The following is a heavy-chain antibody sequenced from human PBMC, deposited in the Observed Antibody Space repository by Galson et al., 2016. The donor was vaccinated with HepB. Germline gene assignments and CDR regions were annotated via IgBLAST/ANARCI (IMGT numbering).Heavy chain of an antibody. CDR2: ISGSSHSI. V-gene: IGHV3-48*02. Sequence: SLRLSCAASGFIFSSYSMDWVRQAPGKGLEWVSYISGSSHSIYYADSVKGRFTISGDNAKNSLYLQMNSLRDEDTAVYYCARDWTAAVVRYSFDIWGQGTMVTVSS. J-gene: IGHJ3*02. CDR1: GFIFSSYS. CDR3: ARDWTAAVVRYSFDI. D-gene: IGHD6-13*01.